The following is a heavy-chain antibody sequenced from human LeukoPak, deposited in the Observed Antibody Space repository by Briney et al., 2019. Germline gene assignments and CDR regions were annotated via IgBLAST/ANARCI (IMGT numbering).Heavy chain of an antibody. Sequence: GGSLRLSCAASGFTVSNKYMTWVRQAPGKGLEWVSSISSSSSYIYYADSVKGRFTISRDNAKNSLYLQMNSLRAEDTAIYYCAIFQISTRWPEYFQHWGQGTLVTVSS. CDR2: ISSSSSYI. V-gene: IGHV3-21*04. CDR3: AIFQISTRWPEYFQH. CDR1: GFTVSNKY. D-gene: IGHD2-15*01. J-gene: IGHJ1*01.